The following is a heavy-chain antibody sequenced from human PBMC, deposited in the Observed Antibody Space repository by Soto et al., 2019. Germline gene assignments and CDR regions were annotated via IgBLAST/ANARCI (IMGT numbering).Heavy chain of an antibody. J-gene: IGHJ4*01. V-gene: IGHV3-23*01. CDR1: GFPFSSYS. Sequence: GGSLRLSCAASGFPFSSYSMSWVRQAPGKGLEWVSAISGSGGSTYYADSVKGRFTISRDNSKNTLYLQMNSLRAEDTAVYYCAKGWDTARVTGGGVDYWGHGTLVT. D-gene: IGHD5-18*01. CDR2: ISGSGGST. CDR3: AKGWDTARVTGGGVDY.